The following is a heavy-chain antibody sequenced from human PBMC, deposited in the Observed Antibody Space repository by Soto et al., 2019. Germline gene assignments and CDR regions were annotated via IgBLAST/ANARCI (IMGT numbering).Heavy chain of an antibody. CDR3: ARDHVGADSGKAFDI. D-gene: IGHD1-26*01. J-gene: IGHJ3*02. Sequence: PGGSLRLSCASSGFTCSSYGMHLVRQAPGKGLEWVAVISYDGSNKYYADSVKGRFTISRDNSKNTLYLQMNSLRAEDTAVYYCARDHVGADSGKAFDIWGQGTMVTVSS. V-gene: IGHV3-30*03. CDR2: ISYDGSNK. CDR1: GFTCSSYG.